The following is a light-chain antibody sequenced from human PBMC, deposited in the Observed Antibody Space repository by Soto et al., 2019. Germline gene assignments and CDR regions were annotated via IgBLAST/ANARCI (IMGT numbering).Light chain of an antibody. V-gene: IGKV1-39*01. CDR3: QQSSSSLFT. CDR2: GAS. CDR1: QSISSF. Sequence: DIQMTQSPSSLSASVGDRVTITCRASQSISSFLNWYQQKPGKAPNLLIYGASNLQSGVPSQFSGSGSGTDFTLTISSLQSEDFATYDCQQSSSSLFTLGPGTKVDLK. J-gene: IGKJ3*01.